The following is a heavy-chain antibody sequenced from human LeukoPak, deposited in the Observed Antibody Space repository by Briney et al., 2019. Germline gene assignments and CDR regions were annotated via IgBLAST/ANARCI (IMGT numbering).Heavy chain of an antibody. Sequence: GGSLRLSCRVSGFNFWLTGMSWVRQAPGKGLEWVSSISSSSSYIYYADSVKGRFTISRDNAKNSLYLQMNSLRAEDTAVYYCARDGGDYVFDYWGQGTLVTVSS. CDR1: GFNFWLTG. CDR2: ISSSSSYI. D-gene: IGHD4-17*01. J-gene: IGHJ4*02. CDR3: ARDGGDYVFDY. V-gene: IGHV3-21*01.